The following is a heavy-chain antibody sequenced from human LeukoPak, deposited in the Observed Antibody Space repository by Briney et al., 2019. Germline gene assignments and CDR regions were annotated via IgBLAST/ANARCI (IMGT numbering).Heavy chain of an antibody. CDR3: ARVDGAEGSLRFLEWLPPQYYMDV. CDR2: ISSSSSYI. J-gene: IGHJ6*03. D-gene: IGHD3-3*01. CDR1: GFTFSSYS. Sequence: GGSLRLSCAASGFTFSSYSMNWVRQAPGKGLEWVSSISSSSSYIYYADSVKGRFTISRDNAKNSLYLQMNSLRAEDTAVYYCARVDGAEGSLRFLEWLPPQYYMDVWGKGTTVTVSS. V-gene: IGHV3-21*01.